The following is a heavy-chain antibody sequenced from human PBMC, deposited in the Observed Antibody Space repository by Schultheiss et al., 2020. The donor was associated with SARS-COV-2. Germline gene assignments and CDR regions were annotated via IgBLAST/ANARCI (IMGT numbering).Heavy chain of an antibody. Sequence: SQTLSLTCAVYGGSFSGYYWSWIRQPPGEGLEWIGEINHSGSTNYNPSLKSRVTISVDTSKNQFSLKLSSVTAADTAVYYCARSRYYDSSGYLVRRYNWFDPWGQGTLVTVSS. CDR3: ARSRYYDSSGYLVRRYNWFDP. V-gene: IGHV4-34*01. CDR2: INHSGST. CDR1: GGSFSGYY. D-gene: IGHD3-22*01. J-gene: IGHJ5*02.